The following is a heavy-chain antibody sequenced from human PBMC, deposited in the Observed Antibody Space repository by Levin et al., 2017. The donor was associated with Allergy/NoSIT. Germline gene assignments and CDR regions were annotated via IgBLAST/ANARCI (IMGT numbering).Heavy chain of an antibody. CDR1: GGSFSGYY. D-gene: IGHD6-6*01. CDR2: INHSGST. V-gene: IGHV4-34*01. CDR3: ARGLGSSSPGY. Sequence: PSETLSLTCAVYGGSFSGYYWSWIRQPPGKGLEWIGEINHSGSTNYNPSLKSRVTISVDTSKNQFSLKLSSVTAADTAVYYCARGLGSSSPGYWGQGTLVTVSS. J-gene: IGHJ4*02.